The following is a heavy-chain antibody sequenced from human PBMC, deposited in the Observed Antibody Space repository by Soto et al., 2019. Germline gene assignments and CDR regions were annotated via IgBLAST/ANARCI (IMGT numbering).Heavy chain of an antibody. J-gene: IGHJ4*01. V-gene: IGHV3-23*01. CDR2: ISGSGGST. D-gene: IGHD2-21*01. Sequence: PGGSLRLSCAASGFTFSSYAMSWVRQAPGEELEWVSAISGSGGSTYYADSVKGRFTISRDNSKNTLFLQMNSLRAEDTAVYYCVKHHYSGYFELIYFDYWGHGTLVTVSS. CDR1: GFTFSSYA. CDR3: VKHHYSGYFELIYFDY.